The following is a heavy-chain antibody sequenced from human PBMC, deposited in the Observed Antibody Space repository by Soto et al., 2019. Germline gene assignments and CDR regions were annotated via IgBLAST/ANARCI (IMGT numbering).Heavy chain of an antibody. D-gene: IGHD6-19*01. CDR1: GFTFSNYA. Sequence: EVQLLESGGGLVQPGGSLILTCAASGFTFSNYAMSWVRQAPGKGLEWVSAISGSGDSTYYADSVKGQFTISRDNSKNTLYLQMNSLRAEDTALYYCAKDSRSGYCSGWPGFDYWGQGTLVTVSS. CDR2: ISGSGDST. CDR3: AKDSRSGYCSGWPGFDY. V-gene: IGHV3-23*01. J-gene: IGHJ4*02.